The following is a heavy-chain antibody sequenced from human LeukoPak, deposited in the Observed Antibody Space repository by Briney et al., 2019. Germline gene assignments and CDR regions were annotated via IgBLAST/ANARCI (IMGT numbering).Heavy chain of an antibody. Sequence: GGSLRLSCAASGFTFSSYRMNWVRQAPGKGLEWVSYISSSSSTIYYADSVKGRFTISRDNAKNSLYLQMNSLRAEDTAVYYCAPNWNDGDNWFDPWGQGTLVTVSS. CDR3: APNWNDGDNWFDP. V-gene: IGHV3-48*04. CDR1: GFTFSSYR. J-gene: IGHJ5*02. CDR2: ISSSSSTI. D-gene: IGHD1-1*01.